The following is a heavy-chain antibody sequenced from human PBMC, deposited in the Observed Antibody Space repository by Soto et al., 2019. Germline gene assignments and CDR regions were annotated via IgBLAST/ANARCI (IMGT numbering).Heavy chain of an antibody. V-gene: IGHV1-3*05. CDR3: AISPGIAVADY. D-gene: IGHD6-19*01. CDR2: INAGNGNT. CDR1: GYTFTSYA. J-gene: IGHJ4*02. Sequence: QVQLVQSGAEEKKPGASVKVSCKASGYTFTSYAMHWVRQAPGQRLEWMGWINAGNGNTKYSQKFQGRVTNTRDTSASTDYMELSSLRSEDTAVYYCAISPGIAVADYWGQGTLVTVSS.